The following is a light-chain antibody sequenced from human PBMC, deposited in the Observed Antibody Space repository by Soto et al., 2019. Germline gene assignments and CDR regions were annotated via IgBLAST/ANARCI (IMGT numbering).Light chain of an antibody. V-gene: IGKV3D-20*02. CDR3: QQHSNWPLT. CDR1: QSVSNNY. Sequence: EIVLTQSPGTLSLSPGERATLSCRASQSVSNNYLAWYQQKPGQAPRLLIYGASSRAKGIPARFSGSGSGTDSTLTISSLEPEDFAVYYCQQHSNWPLTFGGGTKVDIK. CDR2: GAS. J-gene: IGKJ4*01.